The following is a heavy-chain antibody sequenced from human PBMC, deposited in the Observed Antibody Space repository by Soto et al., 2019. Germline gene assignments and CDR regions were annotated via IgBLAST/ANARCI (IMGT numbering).Heavy chain of an antibody. D-gene: IGHD3-10*01. CDR3: ARGGMVLLWFGELFLGYNWFDP. Sequence: EASVKVSCKASGYTFTGYYMHWVRQAPGQGLEWMGWINPNSGGTNYAQKFQGWVTMTRDTSISTAYMELSRLRSDDTAVYYCARGGMVLLWFGELFLGYNWFDPWGQGTLVTVSS. V-gene: IGHV1-2*04. CDR1: GYTFTGYY. J-gene: IGHJ5*02. CDR2: INPNSGGT.